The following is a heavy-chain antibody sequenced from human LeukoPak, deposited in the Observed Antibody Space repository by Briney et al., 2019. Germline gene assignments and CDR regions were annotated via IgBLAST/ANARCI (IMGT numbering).Heavy chain of an antibody. V-gene: IGHV3-15*01. CDR2: IRSKTDGGTT. CDR3: VTALSHVFDY. J-gene: IGHJ4*02. CDR1: GFTFNTAW. Sequence: GGSLRLSCADSGFTFNTAWMSWVRQAPGKGLEWLGRIRSKTDGGTTESAAPVKGRFTISRDDSENTVYLQMNSLKTEDTAVYYCVTALSHVFDYWGQGTLVTVSS.